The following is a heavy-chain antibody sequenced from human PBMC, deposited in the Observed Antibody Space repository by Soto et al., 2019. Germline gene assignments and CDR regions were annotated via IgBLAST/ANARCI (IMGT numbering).Heavy chain of an antibody. CDR2: ISYDGSNK. V-gene: IGHV3-30*18. D-gene: IGHD6-19*01. CDR3: AKDAQPEGQWLVPHWFDY. Sequence: GGSLRLSCAASGFTFSSYGMHWVRQAPGKGLEWVAVISYDGSNKYYADSVKGRFTISRDNSKNTLYLQMNSLRAEDTAVYYCAKDAQPEGQWLVPHWFDYWGQGTLVTVSS. CDR1: GFTFSSYG. J-gene: IGHJ4*02.